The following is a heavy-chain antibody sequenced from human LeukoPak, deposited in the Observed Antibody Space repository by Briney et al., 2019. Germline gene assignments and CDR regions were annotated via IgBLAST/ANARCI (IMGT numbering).Heavy chain of an antibody. CDR3: ASQVRLERRYYYYYMDV. V-gene: IGHV4-34*01. CDR2: INHSGST. D-gene: IGHD1-1*01. Sequence: PSETLSLTCAVYGGSLSDYYWSWIRQPPGKGLEWIGEINHSGSTNYNPSLKSRVTISLDTSKNQFSLKLSSLTAADTAVYYCASQVRLERRYYYYYMDVWDKGTTVTVSS. CDR1: GGSLSDYY. J-gene: IGHJ6*03.